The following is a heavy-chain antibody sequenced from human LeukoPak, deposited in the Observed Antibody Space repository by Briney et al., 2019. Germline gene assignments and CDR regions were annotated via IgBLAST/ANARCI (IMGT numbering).Heavy chain of an antibody. CDR2: ISSNGGST. D-gene: IGHD2-2*02. CDR3: VKGAYMALYYFDY. J-gene: IGHJ4*02. Sequence: GGSLRLSCSASGFTFGSYAMHWVRQAPGKGLEYVSAISSNGGSTYYADSVKGRFTISRDNSKNTLYLQMSSLRAEDTAVYYCVKGAYMALYYFDYWGQGTLVTVSS. V-gene: IGHV3-64D*06. CDR1: GFTFGSYA.